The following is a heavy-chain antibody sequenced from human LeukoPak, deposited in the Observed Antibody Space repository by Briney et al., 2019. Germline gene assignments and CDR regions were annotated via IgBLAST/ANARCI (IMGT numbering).Heavy chain of an antibody. Sequence: SETLSLACDVSGGYISSSNWWAWVRQSPGKGLEWIGEIYHTGKINYNPSLKSRVTIFLDKSKNQFSLKLSSVTAADTAVYYCAGRRITIFGEVIRSRRHYFDPWGQGSLVTVSS. CDR2: IYHTGKI. V-gene: IGHV4-4*02. J-gene: IGHJ5*02. D-gene: IGHD3-3*01. CDR1: GGYISSSNW. CDR3: AGRRITIFGEVIRSRRHYFDP.